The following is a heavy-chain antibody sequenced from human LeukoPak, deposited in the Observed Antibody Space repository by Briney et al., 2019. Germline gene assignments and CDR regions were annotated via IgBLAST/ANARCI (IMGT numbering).Heavy chain of an antibody. CDR1: GYTFTSYY. CDR3: ARGGDGYHGPDAFDI. CDR2: INPSGGST. D-gene: IGHD5-24*01. V-gene: IGHV1-46*01. J-gene: IGHJ3*02. Sequence: ASVKVSCKASGYTFTSYYMHWVRQAPGQGLEWMGIINPSGGSTSYAQKFQGRVTMTRDMSTSTVYMELSSLRSEDTAVYYCARGGDGYHGPDAFDIWGQGTMVTVSS.